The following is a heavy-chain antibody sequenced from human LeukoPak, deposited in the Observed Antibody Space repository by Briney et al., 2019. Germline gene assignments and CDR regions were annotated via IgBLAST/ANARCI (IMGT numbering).Heavy chain of an antibody. CDR1: GGSISSYY. J-gene: IGHJ5*02. V-gene: IGHV4-59*08. CDR2: IYYSGST. Sequence: SETLSLTCTVSGGSISSYYWSWIRQPPGKGLEWIGYIYYSGSTNYNPSLKSRVTISVDTSKNQFSLKLSSVTAADTAVYYCARHGRPYNWFDPWGQGTLVTVSS. CDR3: ARHGRPYNWFDP. D-gene: IGHD1-1*01.